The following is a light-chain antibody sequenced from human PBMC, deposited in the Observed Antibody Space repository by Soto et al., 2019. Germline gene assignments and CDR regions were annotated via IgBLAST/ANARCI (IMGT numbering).Light chain of an antibody. CDR3: QKYDRAPLT. CDR2: GAS. V-gene: IGKV3-15*01. J-gene: IGKJ1*01. Sequence: EMVMTQSPATLSVSPGERATFSCRASQGVSSNLAWYQQKPGQAPRLLIYGASTWATGIPSRFSGSGSGTDFTLTITSLQPEDVATYYCQKYDRAPLTFGPGTKVDI. CDR1: QGVSSN.